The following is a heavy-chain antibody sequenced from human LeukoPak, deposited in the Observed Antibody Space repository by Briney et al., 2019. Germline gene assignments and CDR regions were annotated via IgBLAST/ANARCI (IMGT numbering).Heavy chain of an antibody. V-gene: IGHV4-34*01. J-gene: IGHJ5*02. CDR1: GGSFSGYY. D-gene: IGHD2-2*02. Sequence: PSETLSLTCAVYGGSFSGYYWSWIRQPPGKGLEWLGEINHSGSTNYNPSLKSRVTISVDTSKNQFSLKLSSVTAADTAVYYCAGIVVVPAAIQHWFDPWGQGTLVTVSS. CDR3: AGIVVVPAAIQHWFDP. CDR2: INHSGST.